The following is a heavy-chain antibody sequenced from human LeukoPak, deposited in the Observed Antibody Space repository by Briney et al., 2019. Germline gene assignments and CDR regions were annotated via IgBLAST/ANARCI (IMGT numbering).Heavy chain of an antibody. CDR1: GYTFTGYY. CDR2: INPNSGGT. V-gene: IGHV1-2*02. D-gene: IGHD3-10*01. J-gene: IGHJ4*02. Sequence: GAAVKLSCTASGYTFTGYYMHWVRQAPGQGLEWMGWINPNSGGTNHAQKFQGRVTMPGETSISTAYMELSRLRSDDTAVYYCARDRPLDADDYYGFYYFDYWGQGTLHPLL. CDR3: ARDRPLDADDYYGFYYFDY.